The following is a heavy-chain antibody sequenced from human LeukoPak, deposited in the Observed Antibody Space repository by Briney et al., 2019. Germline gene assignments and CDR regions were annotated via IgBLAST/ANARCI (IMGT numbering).Heavy chain of an antibody. CDR3: TTRHGSFAAFDI. Sequence: GGSLRLSCAASGFTFSNAWMSWVRQAPGKGLEWVGRIKSKTDGGTTDYAAPVKGRFTISRDDSKNTLYLQMNSLKTEDTAVYYCTTRHGSFAAFDIWGQGTMVTVSS. J-gene: IGHJ3*02. CDR2: IKSKTDGGTT. D-gene: IGHD2/OR15-2a*01. V-gene: IGHV3-15*01. CDR1: GFTFSNAW.